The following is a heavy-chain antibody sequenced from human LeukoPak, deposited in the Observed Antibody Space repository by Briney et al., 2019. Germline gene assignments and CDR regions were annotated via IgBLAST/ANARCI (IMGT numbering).Heavy chain of an antibody. CDR2: INPSGSST. Sequence: GASVKVSCKASGYGFTSHYMHWVQQAPGQGLEWLGLINPSGSSTLYAQKFQGRVTMTRDMSTTTDYMELSSLRSEDTAVYYCARDNSVGDIAWWFDPWGQGTLVTVSS. CDR1: GYGFTSHY. CDR3: ARDNSVGDIAWWFDP. D-gene: IGHD3-10*01. J-gene: IGHJ5*02. V-gene: IGHV1-46*01.